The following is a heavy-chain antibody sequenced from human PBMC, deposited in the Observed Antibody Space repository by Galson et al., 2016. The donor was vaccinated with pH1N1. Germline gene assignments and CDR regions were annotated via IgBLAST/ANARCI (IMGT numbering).Heavy chain of an antibody. V-gene: IGHV5-51*03. D-gene: IGHD4-17*01. CDR2: VNPGGSTI. CDR1: GYSFTRYW. J-gene: IGHJ3*02. Sequence: QSGAEVKKPGESLKISCKASGYSFTRYWIAWVRQVPGKGLEWVGVVNPGGSTIRYSPPFHGHVTISSDKSINTAYLQWISLKASDTATYYCARQYDFGDYRGDAFDIWGQGTMVIVSS. CDR3: ARQYDFGDYRGDAFDI.